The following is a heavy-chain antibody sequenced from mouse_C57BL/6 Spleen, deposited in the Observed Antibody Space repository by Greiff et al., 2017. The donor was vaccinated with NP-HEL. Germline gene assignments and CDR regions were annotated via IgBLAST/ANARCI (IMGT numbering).Heavy chain of an antibody. CDR3: ARAAYYSNPLDY. Sequence: VKLQQPGAELVRPGSSVKLSCKASGYTFTSYWMHWVKQRPIQGLEWIGNIDPSDSETHYNQKFKDKATLTVDKSSSTAYMQLSSLTSEDSAVYYCARAAYYSNPLDYWGQGTTLTVSS. CDR1: GYTFTSYW. D-gene: IGHD2-5*01. CDR2: IDPSDSET. J-gene: IGHJ2*01. V-gene: IGHV1-52*01.